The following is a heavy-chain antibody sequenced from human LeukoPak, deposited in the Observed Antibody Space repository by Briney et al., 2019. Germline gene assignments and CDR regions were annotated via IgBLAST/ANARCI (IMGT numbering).Heavy chain of an antibody. J-gene: IGHJ4*02. CDR1: GYTLTELS. V-gene: IGHV1-24*01. CDR2: FDPEDGET. D-gene: IGHD4-17*01. Sequence: ASVKVSCKVSGYTLTELSMHWVRQAPGKGLEWMGGFDPEDGETIYAQKFQGGVTMTEDTSTDTAYMELSSLRSEDTAVYYCATALTLRGEYYFDYWGQGTLVTVSS. CDR3: ATALTLRGEYYFDY.